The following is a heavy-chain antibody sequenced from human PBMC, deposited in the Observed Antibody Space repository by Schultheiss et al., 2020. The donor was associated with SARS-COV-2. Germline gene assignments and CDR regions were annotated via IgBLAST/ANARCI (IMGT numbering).Heavy chain of an antibody. J-gene: IGHJ3*02. D-gene: IGHD1-26*01. Sequence: SETLSLTCTVSGGSISSYYWSWIRQPPGKGLEWIGNLYYSGSTYYNPSLKSLVTISVDTSKNQFSLKLSSVTAADTAVYYCARRSAGGAFDIWGQGTMVTVSS. V-gene: IGHV4-59*12. CDR3: ARRSAGGAFDI. CDR1: GGSISSYY. CDR2: LYYSGST.